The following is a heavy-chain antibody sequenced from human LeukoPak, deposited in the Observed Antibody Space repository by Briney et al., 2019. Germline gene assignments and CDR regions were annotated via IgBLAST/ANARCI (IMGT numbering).Heavy chain of an antibody. Sequence: GGALRLSCAAPGFTLSSYGMHWVRQAPGKGVEWVGGISYDGSNKYYADSVKGRFTISRDNSKNTLYLQMNSLRAEDTAVYYCAKDQSYDILTGYYDYWGQGTLVTVSS. CDR3: AKDQSYDILTGYYDY. D-gene: IGHD3-9*01. J-gene: IGHJ4*02. V-gene: IGHV3-30*18. CDR2: ISYDGSNK. CDR1: GFTLSSYG.